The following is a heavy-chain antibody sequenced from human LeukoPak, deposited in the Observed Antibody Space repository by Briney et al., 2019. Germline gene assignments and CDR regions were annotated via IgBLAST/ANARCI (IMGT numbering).Heavy chain of an antibody. CDR1: GFTFSSYE. J-gene: IGHJ6*04. D-gene: IGHD3-10*01. V-gene: IGHV3-48*03. Sequence: PGGSLRLSCAASGFTFSSYEMNWVRQAPGKGLEWVSYISSSGSTIYYADSVKGRFTISRDNAKNSLYLQMNSLRAEDTAVCYCARSYGSGSYGMDVWGKGTTVTVSS. CDR2: ISSSGSTI. CDR3: ARSYGSGSYGMDV.